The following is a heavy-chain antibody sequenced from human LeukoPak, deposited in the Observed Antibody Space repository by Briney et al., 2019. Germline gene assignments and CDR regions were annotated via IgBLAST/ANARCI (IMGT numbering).Heavy chain of an antibody. Sequence: GGSLRLSCAASGFTFSSYWMSWVRQAPGKGLEWVANIKQDGSEKYYVDSVKGRFTISRDNAKNSLYLQMNSLRAEDTAVYYCARVKRRYYDSSGTYYFDYGGQGTLVTVSS. D-gene: IGHD3-22*01. CDR2: IKQDGSEK. CDR3: ARVKRRYYDSSGTYYFDY. CDR1: GFTFSSYW. J-gene: IGHJ4*02. V-gene: IGHV3-7*01.